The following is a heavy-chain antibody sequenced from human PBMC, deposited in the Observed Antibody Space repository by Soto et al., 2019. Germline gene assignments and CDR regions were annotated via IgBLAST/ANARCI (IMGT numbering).Heavy chain of an antibody. CDR2: IIPIFGTA. D-gene: IGHD6-19*01. J-gene: IGHJ3*02. CDR3: SSGWLAHDAFDI. V-gene: IGHV1-69*13. CDR1: GGTFSSYA. Sequence: SVKVSCKASGGTFSSYAISWVRQAPGQGLEWMGGIIPIFGTANYAQKFQGRVTITADESTSTAYMELSSLRSEDTALYYCSSGWLAHDAFDIWDQGTMVTVSS.